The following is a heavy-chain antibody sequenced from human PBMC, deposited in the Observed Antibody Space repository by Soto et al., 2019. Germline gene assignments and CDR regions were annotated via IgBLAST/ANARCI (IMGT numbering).Heavy chain of an antibody. CDR3: ARGPPQYYDFWSGYSTPFDY. V-gene: IGHV1-18*01. Sequence: QVQLVQSGAEVKKPGASVKVSCKASGYTFTSYGISWVRQAPGQGLEWMGWIIAYNGNTNYAQKLQGRVTMTTDTSTSTAYMELRSLRSDDTAVYYCARGPPQYYDFWSGYSTPFDYWGQGTLVTVSS. CDR2: IIAYNGNT. J-gene: IGHJ4*02. D-gene: IGHD3-3*01. CDR1: GYTFTSYG.